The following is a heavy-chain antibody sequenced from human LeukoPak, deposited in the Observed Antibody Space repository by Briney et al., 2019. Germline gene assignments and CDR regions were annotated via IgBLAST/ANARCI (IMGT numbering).Heavy chain of an antibody. V-gene: IGHV3-74*03. J-gene: IGHJ3*02. Sequence: GGSLRLSCAASGFAFSDYFMHWVRQSPEKGLVWVSDIHPHGRYAAYADSVRGRFTISRDNAKNTLYLQMNSLRAEDTAVYYCARDNDFWSGYYTNSGAFDIWGQGTMVTVSS. CDR2: IHPHGRYA. CDR3: ARDNDFWSGYYTNSGAFDI. CDR1: GFAFSDYF. D-gene: IGHD3-3*01.